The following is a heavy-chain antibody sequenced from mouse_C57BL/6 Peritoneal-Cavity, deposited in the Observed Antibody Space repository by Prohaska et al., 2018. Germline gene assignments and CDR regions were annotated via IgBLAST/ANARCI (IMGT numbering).Heavy chain of an antibody. J-gene: IGHJ3*01. D-gene: IGHD4-1*01. CDR3: AKVLGGFAY. CDR2: INPNNGGT. Sequence: HGKSLEWIGDINPNNGGTIYNQKFKGKATLTVDKSSSTAYMELRSLTSEDTAVYYCAKVLGGFAYWGQGTLVTDSA. V-gene: IGHV1-18*01.